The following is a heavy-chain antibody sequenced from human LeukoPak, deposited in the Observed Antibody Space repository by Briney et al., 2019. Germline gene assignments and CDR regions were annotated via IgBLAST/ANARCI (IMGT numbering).Heavy chain of an antibody. Sequence: GGSLRLSCAASGFTFSSNWMSWVRQAPGKGLEWVANIKQDGSEKYYVDSVKGRFTISRDNAKNSLYLQMNSLRAEDTAVYYCARLPGRCSSTSCYPYYYYMDVWGKGTTVTVSS. CDR1: GFTFSSNW. D-gene: IGHD2-2*01. J-gene: IGHJ6*03. CDR2: IKQDGSEK. V-gene: IGHV3-7*01. CDR3: ARLPGRCSSTSCYPYYYYMDV.